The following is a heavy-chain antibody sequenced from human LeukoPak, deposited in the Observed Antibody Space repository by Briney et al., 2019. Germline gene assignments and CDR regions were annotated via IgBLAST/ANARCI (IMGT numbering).Heavy chain of an antibody. Sequence: SETLSLTCAVYGGSFSGYYWSWIRQPPGKGLEWIGEINHSGSTNYNPSLKSRVTISVDTSKNQFSLKLRSVTAADTAVYYCARGLGRYYYYGMDVWGQGTTVTVSS. D-gene: IGHD3-16*01. V-gene: IGHV4-34*01. CDR2: INHSGST. CDR1: GGSFSGYY. J-gene: IGHJ6*02. CDR3: ARGLGRYYYYGMDV.